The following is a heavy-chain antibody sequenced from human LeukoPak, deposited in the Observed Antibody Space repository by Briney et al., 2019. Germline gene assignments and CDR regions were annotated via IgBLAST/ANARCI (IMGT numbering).Heavy chain of an antibody. D-gene: IGHD2-2*01. V-gene: IGHV4-61*01. CDR2: IYYSGST. CDR3: ARDVSSFDAFDI. Sequence: SETLSLTCTVSGGSISSSSYYWGWIRQPPGKGLEWIGYIYYSGSTNYNPSLKSRVTISVDTSKNQFSLKLSSVTTTDTAVYYCARDVSSFDAFDIWGQGTMVTVSS. CDR1: GGSISSSSYY. J-gene: IGHJ3*02.